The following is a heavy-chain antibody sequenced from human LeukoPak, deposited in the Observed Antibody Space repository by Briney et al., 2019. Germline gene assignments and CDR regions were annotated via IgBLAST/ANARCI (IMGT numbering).Heavy chain of an antibody. CDR3: ASFNSGSYSNYFDY. Sequence: GSLRLSCAASGFTFSSYSMNWVRQAPGKGLEWVSAISGSGGSTYYADSVKGRFTISRDNSKNTLYLQMNSLRAEDTAVYYCASFNSGSYSNYFDYWGQGTLVTVSS. CDR2: ISGSGGST. V-gene: IGHV3-23*01. D-gene: IGHD1-26*01. J-gene: IGHJ4*02. CDR1: GFTFSSYS.